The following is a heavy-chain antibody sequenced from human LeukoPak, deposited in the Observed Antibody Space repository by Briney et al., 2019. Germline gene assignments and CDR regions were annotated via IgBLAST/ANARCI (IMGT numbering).Heavy chain of an antibody. CDR1: GFTFDDYG. CDR3: ARTDYGDYDVPHPLDY. V-gene: IGHV3-20*04. Sequence: PGGSLRLSCAASGFTFDDYGMSWVRQAPGKGLEWVSGINWNGGSTGYADSVKGRFTISRDNAKNSLYLQMNSLRAEDTALYYCARTDYGDYDVPHPLDYWGQGTLVTVSS. J-gene: IGHJ4*02. CDR2: INWNGGST. D-gene: IGHD4-17*01.